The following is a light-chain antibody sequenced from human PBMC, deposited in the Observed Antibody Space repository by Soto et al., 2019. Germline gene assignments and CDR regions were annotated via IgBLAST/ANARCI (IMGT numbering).Light chain of an antibody. Sequence: DIQMTQSPSYVSASVGDRVNITCRASQGISSWLAWYQQKLGKAPNLLIYAASSLQSGVPSRFSGSGSGTSFTLTISSLQPEDFATYYCQQLLSYPITFGQGTRLEIK. CDR2: AAS. J-gene: IGKJ5*01. CDR1: QGISSW. V-gene: IGKV1-12*01. CDR3: QQLLSYPIT.